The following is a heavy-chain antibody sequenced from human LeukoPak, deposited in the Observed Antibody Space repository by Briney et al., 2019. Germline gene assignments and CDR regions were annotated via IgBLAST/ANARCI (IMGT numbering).Heavy chain of an antibody. J-gene: IGHJ4*02. CDR3: ARGVEPLAANTLAY. CDR1: GFTVITND. V-gene: IGHV3-53*01. D-gene: IGHD1-14*01. Sequence: GGSLRLSCAASGFTVITNDMTWVRQAPGKGLEWVSVLYSDGNTKYADSVQGGFTISRDNSKNTLYLEMNSLSPDDTAVYYCARGVEPLAANTLAYWGQGALVTVSS. CDR2: LYSDGNT.